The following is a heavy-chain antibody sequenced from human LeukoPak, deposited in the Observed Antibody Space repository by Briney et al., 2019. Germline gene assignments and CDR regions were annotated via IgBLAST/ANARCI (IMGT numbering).Heavy chain of an antibody. J-gene: IGHJ5*02. D-gene: IGHD4-17*01. Sequence: ASVKVSCKASGYTFTGYYMHWVRQAPGQGLEWMGWINPNSGGTNYAQKFQGRVTMTRDTSISTVYMELSSLRSEDTAVYYCATSMPSYGDYKWFDPWGQGTLVTVSS. CDR1: GYTFTGYY. V-gene: IGHV1-2*02. CDR3: ATSMPSYGDYKWFDP. CDR2: INPNSGGT.